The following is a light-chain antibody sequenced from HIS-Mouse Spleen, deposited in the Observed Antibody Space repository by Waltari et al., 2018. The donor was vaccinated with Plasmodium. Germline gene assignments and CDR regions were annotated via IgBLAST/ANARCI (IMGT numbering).Light chain of an antibody. Sequence: QPASVSGSPGQSITISCTGTSSDVGSYNLVSWYQQHPGKAPKLMIYEGSKRPSGVSNRFSGSKSGNTASLTISGLQAEDEADYYCCSYAGSSTYVFGTGTKVTVL. CDR3: CSYAGSSTYV. CDR2: EGS. V-gene: IGLV2-23*01. J-gene: IGLJ1*01. CDR1: SSDVGSYNL.